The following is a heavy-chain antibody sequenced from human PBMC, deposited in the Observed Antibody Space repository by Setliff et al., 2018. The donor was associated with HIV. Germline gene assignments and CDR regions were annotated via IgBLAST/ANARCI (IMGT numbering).Heavy chain of an antibody. CDR3: ARRERYCSGTTCYRYFQH. CDR2: INHSGTT. D-gene: IGHD2-2*01. V-gene: IGHV4-34*01. CDR1: GGSFSAYY. Sequence: LSLTCAVFGGSFSAYYWNWIRQTPGKGLEWIGEINHSGTTNYNPSLNSRVTISVDTSKKRFSLTLRSATAADTALYFCARRERYCSGTTCYRYFQHWGQGTLVTVSA. J-gene: IGHJ1*01.